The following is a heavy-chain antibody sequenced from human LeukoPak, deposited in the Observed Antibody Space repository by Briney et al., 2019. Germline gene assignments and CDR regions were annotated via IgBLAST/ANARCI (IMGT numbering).Heavy chain of an antibody. CDR1: GFTFRSYS. CDR3: ARDPGSRDSSGTNDY. CDR2: ISSSSSTI. V-gene: IGHV3-48*02. Sequence: GGSLRLSCAASGFTFRSYSMNWVRQAPGKGLEWVSFISSSSSTIYYADSVKGRFTISRDNAKNPLYLQMNSLRDEDTAVYYCARDPGSRDSSGTNDYWGQGTLVTVSS. D-gene: IGHD3-22*01. J-gene: IGHJ4*02.